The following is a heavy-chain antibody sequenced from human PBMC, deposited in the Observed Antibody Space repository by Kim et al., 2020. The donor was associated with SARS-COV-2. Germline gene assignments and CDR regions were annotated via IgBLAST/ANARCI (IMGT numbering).Heavy chain of an antibody. CDR2: INTNTGSP. V-gene: IGHV7-4-1*02. D-gene: IGHD1-1*01. CDR1: GYTFANYA. Sequence: ASVKVSCKASGYTFANYAINWVRQAPGQRPEWMGWINTNTGSPTYAPAFTGRFVFSLDTSVSTAYLQISRLKTEDTAVYYCTRHITTDRPFQYLGQGTLV. CDR3: TRHITTDRPFQY. J-gene: IGHJ1*01.